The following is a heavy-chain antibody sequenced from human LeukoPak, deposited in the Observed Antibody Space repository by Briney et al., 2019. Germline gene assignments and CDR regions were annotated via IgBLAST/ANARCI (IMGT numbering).Heavy chain of an antibody. J-gene: IGHJ4*02. CDR3: ARVAAAGTGGDYFDY. CDR2: ISAYNGNT. D-gene: IGHD6-13*01. Sequence: GASVKVSCKASGYTFTSYGISWVRQAPGQGLEWMGWISAYNGNTNYAQKLQGRVTMTTDTSTSTAYMELSSLRSEDTAVYYCARVAAAGTGGDYFDYWGQGTLVTVSS. V-gene: IGHV1-18*01. CDR1: GYTFTSYG.